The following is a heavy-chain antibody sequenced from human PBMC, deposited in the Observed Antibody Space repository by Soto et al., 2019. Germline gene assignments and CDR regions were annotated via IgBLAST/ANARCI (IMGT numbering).Heavy chain of an antibody. J-gene: IGHJ3*02. D-gene: IGHD3-10*01. CDR1: GFIVNSYY. CDR3: ARVMARGNDAFDI. Sequence: EVQLVESGGGWIQPGGSLRLSCAASGFIVNSYYMSWVRQAPGKGLEWVAVIYRGGDTFYADSVKGRFTISRDDSKNTLYLQMNTLTAEDTAVYYCARVMARGNDAFDIWGQGTVVSVSP. V-gene: IGHV3-53*01. CDR2: IYRGGDT.